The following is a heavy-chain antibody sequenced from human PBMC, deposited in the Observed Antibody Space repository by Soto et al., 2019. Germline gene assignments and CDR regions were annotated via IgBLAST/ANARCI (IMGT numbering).Heavy chain of an antibody. J-gene: IGHJ6*02. CDR3: TKPSPDRPHRDV. CDR1: GFTFSKFV. CDR2: ITETGGDT. V-gene: IGHV3-23*01. Sequence: EVQLLESGGDLVQPGGSLRLSCAASGFTFSKFVMRWVRQTPGKGLEWVSTITETGGDTYYTDSVKGRFTISRDNSKNTLYHKMTRRRPKDTPLYYYTKPSPDRPHRDVWGQGPTVPFSS.